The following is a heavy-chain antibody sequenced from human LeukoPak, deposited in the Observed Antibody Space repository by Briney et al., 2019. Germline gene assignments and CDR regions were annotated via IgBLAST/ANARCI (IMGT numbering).Heavy chain of an antibody. CDR2: ISSNGDST. V-gene: IGHV3-64*04. Sequence: GGSLRLSCSASGFTFSNYAMHWVRQAPGKGLESVSAISSNGDSTYYADSAKGRFTISRDNSKNTLYLQMNSLRAEDTAVYYCAKGTYSSSWYYFDYWGQGTLVTVSS. J-gene: IGHJ4*02. CDR1: GFTFSNYA. CDR3: AKGTYSSSWYYFDY. D-gene: IGHD6-13*01.